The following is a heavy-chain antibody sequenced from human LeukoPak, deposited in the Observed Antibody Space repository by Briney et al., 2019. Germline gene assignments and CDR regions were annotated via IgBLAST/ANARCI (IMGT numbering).Heavy chain of an antibody. V-gene: IGHV3-23*01. CDR1: GFTISGYG. J-gene: IGHJ4*02. Sequence: GGSLRLSCAASGFTISGYGMSWVRQAPGKGLEWVSGISGRGDNTDYADSVKGRFTISGDNSKNTLYLQMNSLRAEDTAVYYCAKSDDYNDRYYFVSWGQGTLVTVSP. D-gene: IGHD5-24*01. CDR2: ISGRGDNT. CDR3: AKSDDYNDRYYFVS.